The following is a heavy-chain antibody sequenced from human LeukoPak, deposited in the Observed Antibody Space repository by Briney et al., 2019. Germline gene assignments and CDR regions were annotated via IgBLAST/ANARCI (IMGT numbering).Heavy chain of an antibody. CDR1: GYTFTNYG. D-gene: IGHD1-26*01. V-gene: IGHV1-18*01. Sequence: ASVKVSCKTSGYTFTNYGITWVRQAPGQGLEWMGWISAYNANTNYAQRLQGRVTMTTDTSTDTAYMELRSLTSDDTAVYYCARDYYSGSYYGDYWGQGTLVTVSS. CDR3: ARDYYSGSYYGDY. CDR2: ISAYNANT. J-gene: IGHJ4*02.